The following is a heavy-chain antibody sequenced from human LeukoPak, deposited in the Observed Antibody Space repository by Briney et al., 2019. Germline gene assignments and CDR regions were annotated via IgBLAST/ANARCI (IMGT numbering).Heavy chain of an antibody. D-gene: IGHD6-13*01. CDR1: GFTVSSNY. Sequence: GGSLRLSCAASGFTVSSNYMSWVRQAPGKGLEWVSVVYSGGNTYYADSMKGRFTISRDNSKNMLYLQMNSLRAEDTAVYYCARFGFSSSWYGYYLDYWGQGTLVTVSS. J-gene: IGHJ4*02. V-gene: IGHV3-66*01. CDR2: VYSGGNT. CDR3: ARFGFSSSWYGYYLDY.